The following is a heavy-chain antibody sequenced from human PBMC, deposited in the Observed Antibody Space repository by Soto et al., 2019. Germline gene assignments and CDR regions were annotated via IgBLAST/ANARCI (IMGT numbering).Heavy chain of an antibody. CDR2: IYHSGST. J-gene: IGHJ4*02. Sequence: SETLSLTCAVSGYSISSGYYWGWIRQPPGKGLEWIGSIYHSGSTYYNPSLKSRVTISVDTSKNQFSLKLSSVTAADTAVYYCARIPRAATGATISGYYFDYWGQGTLVTVSS. V-gene: IGHV4-38-2*01. D-gene: IGHD1-26*01. CDR1: GYSISSGYY. CDR3: ARIPRAATGATISGYYFDY.